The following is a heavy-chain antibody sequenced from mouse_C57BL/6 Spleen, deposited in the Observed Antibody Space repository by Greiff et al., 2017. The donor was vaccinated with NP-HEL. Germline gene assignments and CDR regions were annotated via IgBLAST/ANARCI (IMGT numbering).Heavy chain of an antibody. D-gene: IGHD1-1*01. CDR1: GYTFTDYN. CDR2: INPNNGGT. Sequence: EVQLQQSGPELVKPGASVKMSCKASGYTFTDYNMHWVKQSHGKSLEWIGYINPNNGGTSYNQKFKGKATLTVNKSSSTAYMELRSLTSDDSAVYYCARSDYYGSSYVWFAYWGQGTLVTVSA. J-gene: IGHJ3*01. CDR3: ARSDYYGSSYVWFAY. V-gene: IGHV1-22*01.